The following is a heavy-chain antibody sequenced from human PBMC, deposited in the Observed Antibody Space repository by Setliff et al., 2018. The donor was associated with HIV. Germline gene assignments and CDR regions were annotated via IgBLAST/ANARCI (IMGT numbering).Heavy chain of an antibody. J-gene: IGHJ4*02. CDR3: ARYRRDDYYLTAYFDS. CDR1: GGSFSGYY. CDR2: ITHRGIT. Sequence: SETLSLTCAVYGGSFSGYYWSWIRQPPGKGLEWIGEITHRGITDYNPSLKSRVTISVDTSKNQFSLKVTSVTAADTAVYYCARYRRDDYYLTAYFDSWGQGTLVTVSS. D-gene: IGHD1-26*01. V-gene: IGHV4-34*01.